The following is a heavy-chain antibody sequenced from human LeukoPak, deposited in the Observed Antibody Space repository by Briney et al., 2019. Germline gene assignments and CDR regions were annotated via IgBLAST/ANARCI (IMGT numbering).Heavy chain of an antibody. CDR3: VLGDGSGSYYPDDAFDI. CDR2: ISSSGSTI. J-gene: IGHJ3*02. Sequence: GGSLRLSCAASGFTFSDYYMSWIRQAPGKGLEWVSYISSSGSTIYYADSVKGRFTISRDNAKNSLYLQMNSLGAEDTAVYYCVLGDGSGSYYPDDAFDIWGQGTMVTVSS. V-gene: IGHV3-11*01. D-gene: IGHD3-10*01. CDR1: GFTFSDYY.